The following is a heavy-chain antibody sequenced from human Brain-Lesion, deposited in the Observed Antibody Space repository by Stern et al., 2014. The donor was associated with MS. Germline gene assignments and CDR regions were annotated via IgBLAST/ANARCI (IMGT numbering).Heavy chain of an antibody. J-gene: IGHJ4*02. CDR2: IRWNSRTI. D-gene: IGHD1-14*01. V-gene: IGHV3-9*01. CDR1: GFTFDDYA. CDR3: ARDITGSSAYFAY. Sequence: VQLVESGGDLVQPGRSLRLSCAAFGFTFDDYAMHWVRQAPGKGLEWVAGIRWNSRTIGCADSEKCRFTTSRDNAYSSLYLQMNSLRPEDTALYYCARDITGSSAYFAYWGQGTLVTVSS.